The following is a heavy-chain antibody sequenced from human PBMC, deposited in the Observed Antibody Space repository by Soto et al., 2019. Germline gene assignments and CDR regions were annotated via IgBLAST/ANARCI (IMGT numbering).Heavy chain of an antibody. V-gene: IGHV3-23*01. CDR1: VFVFGHYP. CDR2: ISVRGDST. J-gene: IGHJ6*01. D-gene: IGHD1-1*01. CDR3: AKSLDGIDDYFYAMGV. Sequence: PGGSLRLSCAGSVFVFGHYPMTLVRQAPGKGLECIYAISVRGDSTYYADAVKGRFTISRDNSKNSLYLQMNSLRFDETAKSYCAKSLDGIDDYFYAMGVWGQGTTVTFSS.